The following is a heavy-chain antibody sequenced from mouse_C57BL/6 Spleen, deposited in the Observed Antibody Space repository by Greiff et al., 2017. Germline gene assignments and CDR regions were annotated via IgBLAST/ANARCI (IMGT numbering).Heavy chain of an antibody. Sequence: EVKVVESGGGLVQPGGSLSLSCAASGFTFTDYYMSWVRQPPGKALEWLGFIRNKANGYTTEYSASVKGRFTISRDNSQSILYLQMNALRAEDSATYYCARSASAPYYAMDYWGQGTSVTVSS. D-gene: IGHD6-1*01. V-gene: IGHV7-3*01. CDR3: ARSASAPYYAMDY. CDR2: IRNKANGYTT. CDR1: GFTFTDYY. J-gene: IGHJ4*01.